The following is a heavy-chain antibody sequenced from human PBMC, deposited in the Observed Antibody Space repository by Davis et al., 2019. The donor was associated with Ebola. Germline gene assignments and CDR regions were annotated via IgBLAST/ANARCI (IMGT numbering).Heavy chain of an antibody. CDR1: GYTFTSYY. D-gene: IGHD4-17*01. CDR3: ARVRATVTTRGYWYFDL. V-gene: IGHV1-46*01. Sequence: ASVKVSCKASGYTFTSYYMHWVRQAPGQGLEWMGIINPSGGSTSYAQKFQGRVTMTRDTSTSTVYMELSSLRSEDTAVYYCARVRATVTTRGYWYFDLWGRGTLVTVSS. J-gene: IGHJ2*01. CDR2: INPSGGST.